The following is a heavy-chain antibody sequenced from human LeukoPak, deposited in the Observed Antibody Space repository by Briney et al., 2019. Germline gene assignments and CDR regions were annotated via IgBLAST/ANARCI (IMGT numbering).Heavy chain of an antibody. CDR3: ASQSKVAAAGFDY. Sequence: SVKVSCKASGGTFSSYAISWVRQAPGQGLEWMGEIIPIFGTANYAQKFQGRVTITTDESTSTAYMELSSLRSEDTAVYYCASQSKVAAAGFDYWGQGTLVTVSS. D-gene: IGHD6-13*01. V-gene: IGHV1-69*05. CDR1: GGTFSSYA. J-gene: IGHJ4*02. CDR2: IIPIFGTA.